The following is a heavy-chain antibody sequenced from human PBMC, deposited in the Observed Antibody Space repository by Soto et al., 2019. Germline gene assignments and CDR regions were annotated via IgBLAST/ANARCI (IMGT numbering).Heavy chain of an antibody. CDR3: ARSVAVPGAHIDY. CDR1: GGSISGSY. V-gene: IGHV4-59*01. J-gene: IGHJ4*02. Sequence: SETLSLTCSASGGSISGSYWSWIRQSPGKGLEWLGYVYDTGSTNYSPSRRSRVSISVDTSKNEFSLRLSSVTAADTAVYFCARSVAVPGAHIDYWGQGTQVTVSS. CDR2: VYDTGST. D-gene: IGHD6-19*01.